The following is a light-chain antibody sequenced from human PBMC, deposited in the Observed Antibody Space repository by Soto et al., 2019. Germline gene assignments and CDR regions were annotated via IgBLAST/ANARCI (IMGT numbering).Light chain of an antibody. CDR1: SPSIGAGYE. V-gene: IGLV1-40*01. CDR2: GTG. Sequence: QSVLTQPPSVSGAPGQRLTISCSETSPSIGAGYEVHWYHQLPGTAPKLVFSGTGNRPSGVPDRLSASKSGTSASLAITGLQAEDEGQYYCQSYDKRVTAYVLGTGT. J-gene: IGLJ1*01. CDR3: QSYDKRVTAYV.